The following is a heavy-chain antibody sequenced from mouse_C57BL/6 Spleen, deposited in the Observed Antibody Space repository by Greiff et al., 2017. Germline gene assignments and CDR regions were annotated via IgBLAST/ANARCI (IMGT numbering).Heavy chain of an antibody. V-gene: IGHV1-15*01. D-gene: IGHD1-1*01. Sequence: QVQLQQSGAELVRPGASVTLSCKASGYTFTDYEMHWVKQTPVHGLEWIGAIDPETGGTAYNQKFKGKAILTADKASSTAYMELRSLTSEDSAVYYCTRWGYYGRYFDYWGQGTTLTVSS. CDR2: IDPETGGT. CDR3: TRWGYYGRYFDY. J-gene: IGHJ2*01. CDR1: GYTFTDYE.